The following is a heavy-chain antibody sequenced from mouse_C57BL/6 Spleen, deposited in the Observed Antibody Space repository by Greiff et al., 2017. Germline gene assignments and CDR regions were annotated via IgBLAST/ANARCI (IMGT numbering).Heavy chain of an antibody. CDR1: GFTFSDYG. D-gene: IGHD2-4*01. J-gene: IGHJ4*01. Sequence: EVQLVESGGGLVKPGGSLKLSCAASGFTFSDYGMHWVRQAPEKGLEWVAYISSGSSTIYYADTVKGRFTISRDNAKNTLFLQMTSLRSEDTAMYYCAIYYDLYYAMDYWGQGTSVTVSS. CDR2: ISSGSSTI. CDR3: AIYYDLYYAMDY. V-gene: IGHV5-17*01.